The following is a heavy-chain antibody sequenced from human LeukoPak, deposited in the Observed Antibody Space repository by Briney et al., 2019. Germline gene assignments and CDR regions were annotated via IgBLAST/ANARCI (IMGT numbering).Heavy chain of an antibody. CDR2: IKQGGSEK. V-gene: IGHV3-7*04. CDR1: GFTFSRYW. D-gene: IGHD2-15*01. J-gene: IGHJ4*02. Sequence: GGSLRLSCVASGFTFSRYWMSWVRQAPGKGLEWLANIKQGGSEKYYVDSVKGRFSISRDDAKNSVYLQMNSLRAEDTAIYYCARDYCNGVTCYDGYWGQGTLVTVSS. CDR3: ARDYCNGVTCYDGY.